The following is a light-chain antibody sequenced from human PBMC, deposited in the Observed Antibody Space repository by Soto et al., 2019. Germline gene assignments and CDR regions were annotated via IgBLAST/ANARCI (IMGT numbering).Light chain of an antibody. J-gene: IGLJ2*01. CDR2: SNN. CDR1: SSNIGSNF. V-gene: IGLV1-44*01. Sequence: QSVLTQPPSASGTPGQRVTISCSGSSSNIGSNFACWFQHLPGTAPRLLIYSNNQRPSGVPDRFSGSMSGNTASLTISGLQADDEADYHCSSYAGNYTLDFGGGTKLTVL. CDR3: SSYAGNYTLD.